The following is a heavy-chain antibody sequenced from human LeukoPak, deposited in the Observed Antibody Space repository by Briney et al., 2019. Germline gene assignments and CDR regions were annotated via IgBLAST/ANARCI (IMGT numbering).Heavy chain of an antibody. CDR2: IYHSGST. CDR1: GYSISSGYY. Sequence: SETLSLTCTVSGYSISSGYYWGWIRQPPGKGLEWIGSIYHSGSTYYNPSLKSRVTISVDTSKNQFSLKLSSVTAADTAVYYCARDSVEYYFDSSGSINAFNIWGQGTMVTVSS. CDR3: ARDSVEYYFDSSGSINAFNI. V-gene: IGHV4-38-2*02. J-gene: IGHJ3*02. D-gene: IGHD3-22*01.